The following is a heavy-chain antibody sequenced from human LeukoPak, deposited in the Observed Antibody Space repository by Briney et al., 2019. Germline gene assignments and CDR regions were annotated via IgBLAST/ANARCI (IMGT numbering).Heavy chain of an antibody. CDR2: INHSGST. D-gene: IGHD6-19*01. V-gene: IGHV4-34*01. J-gene: IGHJ5*02. CDR3: ARGSTVVAGTSRWFDP. CDR1: GGSFSGYY. Sequence: SATLSLTCAVYGGSFSGYYWSWIRQPPGKGLEWIGEINHSGSTNYNPSLKSRVTISVDASKNQFSLKLSSVTAADTAVYYCARGSTVVAGTSRWFDPWGQGTLVTVSS.